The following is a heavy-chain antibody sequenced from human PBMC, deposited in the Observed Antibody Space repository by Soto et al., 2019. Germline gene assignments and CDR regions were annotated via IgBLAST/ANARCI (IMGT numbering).Heavy chain of an antibody. J-gene: IGHJ4*02. D-gene: IGHD2-8*02. CDR1: GGSISSSSYY. V-gene: IGHV4-61*05. CDR2: INHSGST. Sequence: SETLSLTCTVCGGSISSSSYYWRWIRQPPGKGLEWIGYINHSGSTNYNPSLKSRVTISVDTSKNQFSLKLTSVTAADTAVYYCARDKITGLFDYWGQGTLVTVSS. CDR3: ARDKITGLFDY.